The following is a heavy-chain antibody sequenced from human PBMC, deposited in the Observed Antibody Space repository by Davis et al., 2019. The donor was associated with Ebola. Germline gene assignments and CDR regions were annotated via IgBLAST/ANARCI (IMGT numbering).Heavy chain of an antibody. Sequence: GESLKISCAASGFTFSSYAMSWVRQAPGKGLEWVSALSGSGGITYYADSVKGRFTISRDNAKNSLYLQMNSLRAEDTAVYYCASHSSSSWFDPWGQGTLVTVSS. V-gene: IGHV3-23*01. J-gene: IGHJ5*02. CDR3: ASHSSSSWFDP. CDR2: LSGSGGIT. D-gene: IGHD6-6*01. CDR1: GFTFSSYA.